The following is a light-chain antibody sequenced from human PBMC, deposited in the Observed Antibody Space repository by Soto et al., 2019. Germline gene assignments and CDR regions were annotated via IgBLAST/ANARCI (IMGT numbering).Light chain of an antibody. CDR3: QQRNSYPRT. CDR1: QCINIF. Sequence: IPLTPSPSFLSSSVGDRVTITCRASQCINIFLAWFQQKPGKAPNLLISAASTLQSGVPSRFSGSGSETEFTLTITSLQPEDSATYYCQQRNSYPRTFGQGTKVDI. J-gene: IGKJ2*01. CDR2: AAS. V-gene: IGKV1-9*01.